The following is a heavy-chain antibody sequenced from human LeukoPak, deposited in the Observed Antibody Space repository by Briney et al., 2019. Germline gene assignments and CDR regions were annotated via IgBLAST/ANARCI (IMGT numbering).Heavy chain of an antibody. V-gene: IGHV3-11*04. CDR3: ARDQSLIVATIGFYYYMDV. J-gene: IGHJ6*03. CDR2: ISGNGRDI. CDR1: GFTFSDNY. D-gene: IGHD5-12*01. Sequence: GGSLRLSCAASGFTFSDNYMTWVRQAPGRGLEWLSYISGNGRDIQYADSVKGRFTISRDNAKNSLYLQMNSLRAEDTAVYYCARDQSLIVATIGFYYYMDVWGKGTTVTVSS.